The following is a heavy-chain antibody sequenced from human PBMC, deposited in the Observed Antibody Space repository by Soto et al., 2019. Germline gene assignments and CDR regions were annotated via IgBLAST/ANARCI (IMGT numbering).Heavy chain of an antibody. Sequence: SGTLSLTCTVSGGSISSYYWSWIRQPPGKGLEWTGYIYYSGSTNYNPSLKSRVTVSVDTSKNQFSLKLSSVTAADTAVYYCARHIGADRSGYYRNWFAPWGQEPLVTVSP. D-gene: IGHD3-3*01. V-gene: IGHV4-59*08. J-gene: IGHJ5*02. CDR1: GGSISSYY. CDR3: ARHIGADRSGYYRNWFAP. CDR2: IYYSGST.